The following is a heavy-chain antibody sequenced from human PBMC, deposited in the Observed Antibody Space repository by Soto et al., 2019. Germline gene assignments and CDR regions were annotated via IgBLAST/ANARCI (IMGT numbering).Heavy chain of an antibody. Sequence: GGSLRLSCAASGFTFSSYAMHWVRQAPGKGLEWVAVISYDGSNKYYADSVKVRFTITRDNSKNTLNLQMNSLRAEDTAVYYWARGGLTGYSYGYMFDYWGQGTLVTVSS. D-gene: IGHD5-18*01. CDR3: ARGGLTGYSYGYMFDY. CDR2: ISYDGSNK. CDR1: GFTFSSYA. J-gene: IGHJ4*02. V-gene: IGHV3-30*04.